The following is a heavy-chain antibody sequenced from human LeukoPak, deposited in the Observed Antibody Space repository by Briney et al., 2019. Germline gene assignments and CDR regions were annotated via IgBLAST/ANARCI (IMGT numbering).Heavy chain of an antibody. V-gene: IGHV3-30*02. J-gene: IGHJ1*01. Sequence: GGSLRLSCAASGFTFSSYGMHWVRQAPGKGLEWVAFIRYDGSNKYYADSVKGRFTISRDNSKNTLYLQMNSLRAEDTAVYYCAKGLGRPSIAVTRDFQHWGQGTLVTVSS. CDR1: GFTFSSYG. CDR3: AKGLGRPSIAVTRDFQH. CDR2: IRYDGSNK. D-gene: IGHD6-19*01.